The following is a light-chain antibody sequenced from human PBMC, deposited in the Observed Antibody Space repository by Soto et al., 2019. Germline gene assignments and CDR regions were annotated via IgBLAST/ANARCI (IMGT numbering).Light chain of an antibody. Sequence: DIQRTQSPSSLSASVGDRVTITCRASQGISHDLAWYQPKPGKVPKLLIYAASSLQSAGPSRCSGSGSGTDFTLTISSLEPEDFAVYYCQQRSIWPPITFGQGTRLEIK. CDR2: AAS. V-gene: IGKV1-27*01. J-gene: IGKJ5*01. CDR1: QGISHD. CDR3: QQRSIWPPIT.